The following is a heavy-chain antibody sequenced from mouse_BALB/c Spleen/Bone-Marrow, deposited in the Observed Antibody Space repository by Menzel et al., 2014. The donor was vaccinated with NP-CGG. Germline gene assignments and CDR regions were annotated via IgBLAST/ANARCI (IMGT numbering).Heavy chain of an antibody. CDR1: GYTFTSYY. CDR2: INPNNGGT. V-gene: IGHV1S81*02. Sequence: QVQLQQSGAELVKPGASVKLSCKASGYTFTSYYMYWVKQRPGQGLEWIGEINPNNGGTNFNEKFKSKTTLTVGKSSSTAYMQLSSLTSEDSAVYYCTREGDSPFAYWGQGTLVTVSA. J-gene: IGHJ3*01. CDR3: TREGDSPFAY. D-gene: IGHD2-13*01.